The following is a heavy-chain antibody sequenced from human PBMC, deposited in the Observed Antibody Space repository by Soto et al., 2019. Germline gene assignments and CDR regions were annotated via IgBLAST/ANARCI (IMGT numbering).Heavy chain of an antibody. J-gene: IGHJ4*01. D-gene: IGHD3-9*01. Sequence: ETLSLTCAFYGGSFSGYYLSWIRQPPGKGLEWIGEINHSGSTNYSPSLKSRVTISVDTSKNQFSLKLSSVTAADTGVYYCGRAHPYYDILTGDYNVFYLDYLGPGTLVTDSS. V-gene: IGHV4-34*01. CDR1: GGSFSGYY. CDR3: GRAHPYYDILTGDYNVFYLDY. CDR2: INHSGST.